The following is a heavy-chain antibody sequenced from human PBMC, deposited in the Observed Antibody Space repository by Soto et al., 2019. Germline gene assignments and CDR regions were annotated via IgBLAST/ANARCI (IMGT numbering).Heavy chain of an antibody. CDR1: GFTFSAYG. V-gene: IGHV3-30*18. J-gene: IGHJ4*02. D-gene: IGHD5-12*01. CDR2: LSYHLSSE. CDR3: AKELDKYSAGVFDIDD. Sequence: QVQLVESGGGVVQPGTSLRLSCAASGFTFSAYGMHWVRQAPGKGLEWLAVLSYHLSSELYPDAVKGRFTISRDNSKHTLYLQVNSLRPEDTAVYYCAKELDKYSAGVFDIDDWGQGTLVTVSS.